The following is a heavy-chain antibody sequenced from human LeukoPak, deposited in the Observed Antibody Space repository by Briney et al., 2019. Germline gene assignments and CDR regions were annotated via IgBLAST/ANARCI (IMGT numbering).Heavy chain of an antibody. J-gene: IGHJ4*02. V-gene: IGHV1-18*01. CDR2: ISAYNGNT. CDR1: GYTFTSYG. D-gene: IGHD3-22*01. Sequence: ASVKVSCKASGYTFTSYGIIWVRQAPGQGLEWMGWISAYNGNTNYAQKLQGRVTMTTDTSTSTAYMELRSLRSDDTAVYYCARDQSATMIVGDYFDYWGQGTLVTVSS. CDR3: ARDQSATMIVGDYFDY.